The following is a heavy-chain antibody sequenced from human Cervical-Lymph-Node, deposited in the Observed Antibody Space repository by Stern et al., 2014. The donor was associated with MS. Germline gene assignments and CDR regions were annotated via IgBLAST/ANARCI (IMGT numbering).Heavy chain of an antibody. CDR1: GFSLSTPGVG. CDR2: IYWEHDK. J-gene: IGHJ5*01. V-gene: IGHV2-5*02. CDR3: AHSRVKYCRGGTCSSSLFDF. Sequence: QVTLKESGPTLVKPTQTLTLTCTASGFSLSTPGVGVGWIRQPPGKALEWLALIYWEHDKLYSPSLKNSLTIIKDTSKSQVILTMTNVDPVDTATYYCAHSRVKYCRGGTCSSSLFDFWGQGPLIPVSS. D-gene: IGHD2-15*01.